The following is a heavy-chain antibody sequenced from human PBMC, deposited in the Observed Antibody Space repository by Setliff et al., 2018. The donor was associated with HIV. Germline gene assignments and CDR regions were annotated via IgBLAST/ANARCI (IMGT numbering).Heavy chain of an antibody. CDR3: ARLAREEYCRGRTCYPNWFDP. D-gene: IGHD2-15*01. CDR2: INHRGGV. J-gene: IGHJ5*02. CDR1: GGSLSGFY. Sequence: SETLSLTCAVYGGSLSGFYWNWIRQSPGKGLEWIGEINHRGGVNYNPSFNSRLTMSVDTSKNQFSLKLSSVTAADTAVYYCARLAREEYCRGRTCYPNWFDPWGPGTLVTVSS. V-gene: IGHV4-34*01.